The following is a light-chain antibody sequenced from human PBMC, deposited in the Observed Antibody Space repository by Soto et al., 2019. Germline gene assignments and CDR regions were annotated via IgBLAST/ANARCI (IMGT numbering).Light chain of an antibody. CDR1: SSDVGGYNY. J-gene: IGLJ1*01. CDR3: NSYTTSRTRV. CDR2: EVS. Sequence: QSALTQPASVSGSPGQSITISCTGTSSDVGGYNYVSWYQQHPGNAPKLMIYEVSNRPSGVSNRFSGSKSGNTAALTISGLQADDEADYYCNSYTTSRTRVFGTGTKLTVL. V-gene: IGLV2-14*01.